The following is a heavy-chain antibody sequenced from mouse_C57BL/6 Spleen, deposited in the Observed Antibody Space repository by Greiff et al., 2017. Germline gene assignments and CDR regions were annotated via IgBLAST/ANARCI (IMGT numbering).Heavy chain of an antibody. CDR1: GFTFSSYA. CDR2: ISDGGSYT. Sequence: EVHLVESGGGLVKPGGSLTLSCAASGFTFSSYAMSWVRQTPEKRLEWVATISDGGSYTYYPDNVKGRFTISRDNAKNNLYLQMSDLKSEDTAMYYCARDGNYFDVWGTGTTVTVSS. CDR3: ARDGNYFDV. J-gene: IGHJ1*03. V-gene: IGHV5-4*01.